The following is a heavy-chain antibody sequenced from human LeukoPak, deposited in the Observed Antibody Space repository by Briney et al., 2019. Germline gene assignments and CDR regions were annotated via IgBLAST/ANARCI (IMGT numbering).Heavy chain of an antibody. CDR3: ARDRIVVVVAATRRYYYYYMDV. V-gene: IGHV3-7*01. Sequence: PGGSLRLSCAASGFTFSSYSMNWVRQAPGKGREWVANIKQDGSEKYYVDSVKGRFTISRDNAKNSLYLQMNSLRAEDTAVYYCARDRIVVVVAATRRYYYYYMDVWGKGTTVTVSS. CDR2: IKQDGSEK. D-gene: IGHD2-15*01. J-gene: IGHJ6*03. CDR1: GFTFSSYS.